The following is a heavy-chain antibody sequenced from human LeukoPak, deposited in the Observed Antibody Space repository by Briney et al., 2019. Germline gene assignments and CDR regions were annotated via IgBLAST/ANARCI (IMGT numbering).Heavy chain of an antibody. CDR3: ARDPEGSGSYYKGFDY. J-gene: IGHJ4*02. Sequence: GASVKVSCKASGYTFTSYGISWVRQAPGQGLEWLGWINPSSGGTDYAQKFQGRVTMTRDTFISTAYMELSRLRSDDTAVYYCARDPEGSGSYYKGFDYWGQGTLVTVSS. CDR2: INPSSGGT. D-gene: IGHD3-10*01. CDR1: GYTFTSYG. V-gene: IGHV1-2*02.